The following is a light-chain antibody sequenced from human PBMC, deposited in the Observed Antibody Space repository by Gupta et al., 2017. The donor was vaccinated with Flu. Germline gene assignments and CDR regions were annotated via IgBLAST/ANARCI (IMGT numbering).Light chain of an antibody. CDR3: AAWDDSLNGRV. J-gene: IGLJ2*01. CDR2: SNN. CDR1: SSNIGSNT. Sequence: QSELNQPPSASGTPGQRVTISCSGSSSNIGSNTVNWYQQLPGTAPKLLIYSNNQRPSGVPDRFSGSKSGTSASLAISGLQSEDEADYYCAAWDDSLNGRVFGGGTKLTVL. V-gene: IGLV1-44*01.